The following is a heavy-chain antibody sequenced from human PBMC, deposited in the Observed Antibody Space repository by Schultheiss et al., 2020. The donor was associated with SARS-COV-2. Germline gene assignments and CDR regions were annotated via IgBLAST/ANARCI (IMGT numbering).Heavy chain of an antibody. Sequence: ASVKVSCKASGYTFNTYGLSWVRQAPGQGLEWMGWINPNSGGTNYAQKFQGRVTMTRDTSISTAYMELSRLRSDDTAVYYCARDQVIFGVDTMDYWGQGILFTVSS. CDR3: ARDQVIFGVDTMDY. CDR1: GYTFNTYG. V-gene: IGHV1-2*02. J-gene: IGHJ4*02. CDR2: INPNSGGT. D-gene: IGHD3-3*01.